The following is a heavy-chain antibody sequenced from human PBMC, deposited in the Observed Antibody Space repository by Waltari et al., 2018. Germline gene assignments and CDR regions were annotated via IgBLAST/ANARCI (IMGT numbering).Heavy chain of an antibody. J-gene: IGHJ6*02. D-gene: IGHD5-18*01. Sequence: EVQLVESGGGLVQPGGSLRLSCAASGFTFSSYEMNWVRQAPGKGLEGVSYISSSGSTIYYADSVKGRFTISRDNAKNSLYLQMNSLRAEDTAVYYCARDRAGRWIQLMWYYGMDVWGQGTTVTVSS. CDR1: GFTFSSYE. CDR2: ISSSGSTI. CDR3: ARDRAGRWIQLMWYYGMDV. V-gene: IGHV3-48*03.